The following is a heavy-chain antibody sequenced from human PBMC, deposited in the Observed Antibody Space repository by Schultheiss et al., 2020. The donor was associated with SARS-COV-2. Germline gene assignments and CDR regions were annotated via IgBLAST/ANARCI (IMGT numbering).Heavy chain of an antibody. Sequence: GGSLRLSCAASGFTVSSNYMSWVRQAPGKGLEWVSVIYSGGSTYYADSVKGRFTISRDNSKNTLYLQMNSLRAEDTAVYYCAKRGDDFWSGSPDYWGQGTLVTVSS. V-gene: IGHV3-53*01. CDR1: GFTVSSNY. D-gene: IGHD3-3*01. CDR2: IYSGGST. J-gene: IGHJ4*02. CDR3: AKRGDDFWSGSPDY.